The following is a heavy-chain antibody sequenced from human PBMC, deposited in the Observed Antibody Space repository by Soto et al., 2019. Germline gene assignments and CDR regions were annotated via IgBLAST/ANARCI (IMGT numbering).Heavy chain of an antibody. J-gene: IGHJ6*02. Sequence: SVKVSCKASGYTFTSYGISWVRQAPVQGLEWMGWISAYNGNTNYAQKLRGRVTMTTDTSTSTAYMELRSLRSDDTAVYYCARVSSSWYYYYGMDVWGQGTTVTVSS. V-gene: IGHV1-18*04. CDR2: ISAYNGNT. CDR3: ARVSSSWYYYYGMDV. CDR1: GYTFTSYG. D-gene: IGHD6-13*01.